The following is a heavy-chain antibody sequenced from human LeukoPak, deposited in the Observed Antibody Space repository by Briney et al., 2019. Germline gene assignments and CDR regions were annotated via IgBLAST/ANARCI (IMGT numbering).Heavy chain of an antibody. Sequence: ASVKVSCKASGYTFTDYYIHWVRQAPGQGLEWMAWINPNSGSTNYEQNLQGRVSMTRDTSISTAHMELSRLRSDDTAVYYCARDYVDNFDSYGYIALDQWGQGTLVIVSS. J-gene: IGHJ4*02. CDR3: ARDYVDNFDSYGYIALDQ. V-gene: IGHV1-2*02. CDR2: INPNSGST. CDR1: GYTFTDYY. D-gene: IGHD3-22*01.